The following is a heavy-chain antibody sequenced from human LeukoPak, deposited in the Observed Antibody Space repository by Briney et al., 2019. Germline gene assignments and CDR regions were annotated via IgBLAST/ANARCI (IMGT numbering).Heavy chain of an antibody. CDR3: ARVSGDFYYFDY. D-gene: IGHD3-10*01. V-gene: IGHV4-38-2*02. CDR2: VFHDGDT. CDR1: GYSISSGYY. J-gene: IGHJ4*02. Sequence: PSETLSLTCTVSGYSISSGYYWGWIRQTPGKGLEWIGRVFHDGDTNYNPSLKSRVTISVDTSKNQFSLKLSSVTAADTAVYYCARVSGDFYYFDYWGQGTLVTVSS.